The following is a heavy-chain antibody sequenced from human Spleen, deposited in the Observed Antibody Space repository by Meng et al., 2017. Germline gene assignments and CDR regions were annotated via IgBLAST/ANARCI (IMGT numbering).Heavy chain of an antibody. Sequence: QVQLVQSGAEVTKPGASVKVSCRASGHNCMDCWIYWVRQAPGQGLEWIGWINPKGGGTKYAHKFLGRVIVTRDTSTRTVYMEMRSLRSDDTAVYYCARVAQEDIWGQGTLVTVSS. V-gene: IGHV1-2*07. J-gene: IGHJ4*02. D-gene: IGHD2-15*01. CDR3: ARVAQEDI. CDR2: INPKGGGT. CDR1: GHNCMDCW.